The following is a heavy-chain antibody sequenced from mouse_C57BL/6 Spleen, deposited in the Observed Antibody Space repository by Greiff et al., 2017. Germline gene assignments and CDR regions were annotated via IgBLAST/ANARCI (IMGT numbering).Heavy chain of an antibody. V-gene: IGHV1-54*01. Sequence: VQLQQSGAELVRPGTSVKVSCKASGYAFTNSLIEWVKQRPGQGLEWIGEINPGSGGTNYNEKFKGKATLTADKSSSTAYMQLSSLTSEDSAVYCCARPPTATEDAMDYWGQGTSVTVSS. J-gene: IGHJ4*01. CDR2: INPGSGGT. CDR3: ARPPTATEDAMDY. CDR1: GYAFTNSL.